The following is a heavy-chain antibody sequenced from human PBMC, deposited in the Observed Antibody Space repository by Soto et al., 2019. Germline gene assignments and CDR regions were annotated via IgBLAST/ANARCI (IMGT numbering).Heavy chain of an antibody. CDR3: ARGSKGGSPPL. D-gene: IGHD4-4*01. CDR1: GFSFSTYT. Sequence: GGSLRLSCAASGFSFSTYTMSWVRRAPGKGLEWVSAISSSGSTIYYADSVKGRITISRDNAKNTLYLRMNSLRDEDAAVYYCARGSKGGSPPLWGQGTLVTVSS. CDR2: ISSSGSTI. V-gene: IGHV3-48*02. J-gene: IGHJ4*02.